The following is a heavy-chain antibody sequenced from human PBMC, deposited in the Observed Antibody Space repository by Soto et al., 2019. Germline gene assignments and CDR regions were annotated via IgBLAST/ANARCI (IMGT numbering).Heavy chain of an antibody. CDR1: GGSISSYY. V-gene: IGHV4-59*01. CDR3: ARVGPSPYTISQGPLDY. CDR2: IDYSGST. Sequence: SETLSLSCTVAGGSISSYYWSWIRQPPGKGLEWIGYIDYSGSTNYSPSLKSRVTISLDTSKNHFSLKLRSVTAADTAVYYCARVGPSPYTISQGPLDYWGQGALVTVSS. J-gene: IGHJ4*02. D-gene: IGHD2-2*02.